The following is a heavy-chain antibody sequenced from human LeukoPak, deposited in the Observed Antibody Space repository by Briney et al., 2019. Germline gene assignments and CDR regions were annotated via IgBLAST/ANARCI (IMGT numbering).Heavy chain of an antibody. J-gene: IGHJ3*02. Sequence: ASVKVSCKASGYTFTSYGISWVRQAPGQGLEWMGWISAYNGNTNYAQKLQGRVTMTTDTSTSTAYMELRSLRSDDTAVYHCARGGPSYGSGSDAFDIWGQGTMVTVSS. CDR2: ISAYNGNT. V-gene: IGHV1-18*01. CDR1: GYTFTSYG. D-gene: IGHD3-10*01. CDR3: ARGGPSYGSGSDAFDI.